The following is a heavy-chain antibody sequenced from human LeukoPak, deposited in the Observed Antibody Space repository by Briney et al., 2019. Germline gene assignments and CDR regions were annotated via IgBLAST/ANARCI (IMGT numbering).Heavy chain of an antibody. J-gene: IGHJ4*02. CDR2: IYYSGST. D-gene: IGHD2-15*01. CDR3: AGIRVGAANFDY. Sequence: PSESLSLTRTISGGSISSNYWSWIRPPPGKGLEWIGYIYYSGSTNYNPSLKSRVTISVDTSKNQLSLKLSSVTAADTAVYYCAGIRVGAANFDYWGQGTLVTVSS. V-gene: IGHV4-59*01. CDR1: GGSISSNY.